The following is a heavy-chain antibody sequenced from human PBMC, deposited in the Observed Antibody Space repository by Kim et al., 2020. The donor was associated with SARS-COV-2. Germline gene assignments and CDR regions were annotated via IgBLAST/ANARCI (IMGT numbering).Heavy chain of an antibody. V-gene: IGHV3-30*02. Sequence: ADSVKGRFTISRDNSKNTLFLQMNSLRAEDTAVYYCAKGFCSGGSCYRTQWGLGTLVTVSS. CDR3: AKGFCSGGSCYRTQ. J-gene: IGHJ4*02. D-gene: IGHD2-15*01.